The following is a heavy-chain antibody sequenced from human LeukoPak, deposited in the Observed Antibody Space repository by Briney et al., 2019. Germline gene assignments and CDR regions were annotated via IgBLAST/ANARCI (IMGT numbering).Heavy chain of an antibody. D-gene: IGHD3-10*01. V-gene: IGHV3-48*03. CDR2: ISSSGSTI. Sequence: GGSLRLSCAASGFTFSSYEMNWVRQAPGKGLEWVSYISSSGSTIYYADSVKGRFTISRDNAKNSLYLQMNSLRAEDTAVYYCARDLLMVRGVSAWGQGTLVTVSS. J-gene: IGHJ5*02. CDR1: GFTFSSYE. CDR3: ARDLLMVRGVSA.